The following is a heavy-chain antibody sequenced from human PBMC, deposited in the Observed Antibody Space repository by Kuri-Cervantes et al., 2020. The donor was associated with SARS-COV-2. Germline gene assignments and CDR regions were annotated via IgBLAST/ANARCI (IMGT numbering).Heavy chain of an antibody. D-gene: IGHD3-3*01. J-gene: IGHJ3*02. CDR3: ARQGRITMFGVVIRGFDI. CDR2: IYYSGSM. Sequence: GSLRLSCTVSGGSISSSSYYWGWIRQPPGKGLEWIGNIYYSGSMYYNPSLKSRVTISVDTSKNQFSLKLSSVTAADTAVYYCARQGRITMFGVVIRGFDIWGQGTMVTVSS. CDR1: GGSISSSSYY. V-gene: IGHV4-39*01.